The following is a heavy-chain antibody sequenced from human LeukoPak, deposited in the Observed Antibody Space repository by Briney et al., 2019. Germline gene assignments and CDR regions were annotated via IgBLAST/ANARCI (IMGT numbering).Heavy chain of an antibody. D-gene: IGHD2-2*01. CDR1: GFTFSSYS. CDR3: ARVNFCSSTSCYYAFDI. CDR2: ISSSSSYI. J-gene: IGHJ3*02. Sequence: GGSLRLSCAASGFTFSSYSMNWVRQAPGKGLEWVSSISSSSSYIYYADSVKGRFTISRDNAKNSLYQQMNSLRAEDTAVYYCARVNFCSSTSCYYAFDIWGQGTMVTVSS. V-gene: IGHV3-21*01.